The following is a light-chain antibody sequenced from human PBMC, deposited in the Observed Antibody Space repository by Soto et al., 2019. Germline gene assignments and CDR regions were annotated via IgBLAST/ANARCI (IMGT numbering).Light chain of an antibody. CDR3: QQRSNWPGT. V-gene: IGKV3-11*01. Sequence: EIVLTQSPGTLSLSPGERATLSCRASQSVSNNYLAWYQQKPGQAPRLLIYDASNRATGIPARFSGSGSGTDFTLTISSLEPNDFAVYYCQQRSNWPGTFGRGTKVDIK. CDR2: DAS. J-gene: IGKJ1*01. CDR1: QSVSNNY.